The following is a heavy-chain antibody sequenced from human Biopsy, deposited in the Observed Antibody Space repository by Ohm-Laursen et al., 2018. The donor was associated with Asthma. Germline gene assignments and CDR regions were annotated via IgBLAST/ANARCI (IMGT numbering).Heavy chain of an antibody. CDR1: RFAVSRDY. D-gene: IGHD3-22*01. Sequence: SLRLSCAASRFAVSRDYMFWVRQAPGKGLEWVSVIYSGGTSHTADSVRGRFTISRDYSKNTLYLQMHSLRVEDTAVYYCARGDSSNWSHYYFDYWGQGTLVTVSS. V-gene: IGHV3-53*01. CDR3: ARGDSSNWSHYYFDY. J-gene: IGHJ4*02. CDR2: IYSGGTS.